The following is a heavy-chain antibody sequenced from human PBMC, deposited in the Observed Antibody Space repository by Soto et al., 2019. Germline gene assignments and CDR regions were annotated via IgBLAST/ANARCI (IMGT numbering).Heavy chain of an antibody. D-gene: IGHD1-7*01. CDR3: AGTTSHQWYYMDV. CDR2: TYYRSRWYN. J-gene: IGHJ6*03. CDR1: GDSVSSNSAA. V-gene: IGHV6-1*01. Sequence: TLSLTCAISGDSVSSNSAAWNWIRLSPSRGLEWLERTYYRSRWYNDYAVSVRSRITVNPDTSKNQFSLQLTSVTPEDTAVYYCAGTTSHQWYYMDVWGKGTTVTVSS.